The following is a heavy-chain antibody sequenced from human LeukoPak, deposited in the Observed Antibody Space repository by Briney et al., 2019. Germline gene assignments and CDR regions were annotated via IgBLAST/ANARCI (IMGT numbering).Heavy chain of an antibody. J-gene: IGHJ4*02. CDR1: GGSISSYY. Sequence: SETLSLTCTVSGGSISSYYWSWIRQPPGKGLEWIAYIYYSGSTNCNPSLKSRVTISVDTSKNQFSLKLSSVTAADTAVYYCARRYGSGSSGTFDYWGQGTLVTVSS. D-gene: IGHD3-10*01. V-gene: IGHV4-59*01. CDR2: IYYSGST. CDR3: ARRYGSGSSGTFDY.